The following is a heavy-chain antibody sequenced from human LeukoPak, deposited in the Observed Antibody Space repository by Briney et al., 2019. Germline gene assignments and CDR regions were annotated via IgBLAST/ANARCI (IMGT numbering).Heavy chain of an antibody. J-gene: IGHJ4*02. D-gene: IGHD2-2*01. CDR1: GFTFSSYA. CDR2: ISGSGGST. Sequence: PGGSLRLSCAASGFTFSSYAMSWVRQAPGKGLEWVSAISGSGGSTYYADSVKGRFTISRDNSKNTLYLQMNSLRAEDTAVYYCARGYCSSTSCYLGYWGQGTLATVSS. V-gene: IGHV3-23*01. CDR3: ARGYCSSTSCYLGY.